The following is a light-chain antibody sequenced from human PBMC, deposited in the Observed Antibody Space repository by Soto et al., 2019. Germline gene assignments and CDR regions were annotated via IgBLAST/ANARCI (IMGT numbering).Light chain of an antibody. CDR2: DVS. V-gene: IGLV2-14*01. CDR1: SSDVGGYNY. Sequence: QSLLPQPASVSGSPGQSITISCNGTSSDVGGYNYVSWYQQHPGKAPKFMIYDVSNRPSGVSNRFSGSKSGNTASLTISGLQADDEADYYCSSYTSSNTLVFGTGTKVTVL. CDR3: SSYTSSNTLV. J-gene: IGLJ1*01.